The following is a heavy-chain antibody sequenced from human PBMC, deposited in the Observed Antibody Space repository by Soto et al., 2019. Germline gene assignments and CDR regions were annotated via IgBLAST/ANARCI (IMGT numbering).Heavy chain of an antibody. Sequence: GGSLRLSCAASGFTFDDYGMSWVRQAPGKGLEWVSGINWNGGSTGYADSVKGRFTISRDNAKNSLYLQMNSLRAEDTALYYCARSRLVVPAAIAKNYYYYGMDVWGQGTTVTVSS. D-gene: IGHD2-2*02. CDR1: GFTFDDYG. CDR3: ARSRLVVPAAIAKNYYYYGMDV. V-gene: IGHV3-20*04. J-gene: IGHJ6*02. CDR2: INWNGGST.